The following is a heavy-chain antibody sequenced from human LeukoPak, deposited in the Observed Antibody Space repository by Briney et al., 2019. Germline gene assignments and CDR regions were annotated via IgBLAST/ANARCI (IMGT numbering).Heavy chain of an antibody. J-gene: IGHJ4*02. CDR3: ARVGYDGSGSPREAVRYYFDY. CDR1: GFTFSSYS. Sequence: PGGSLRLSCAASGFTFSSYSMNWVRQAPGKGLEWVSSISSSSSYIYYADSVKGRFTISRDNAKNSLHLQMNSLRAEDTAVYYCARVGYDGSGSPREAVRYYFDYWGQGTLVTVSS. CDR2: ISSSSSYI. V-gene: IGHV3-21*01. D-gene: IGHD3-10*01.